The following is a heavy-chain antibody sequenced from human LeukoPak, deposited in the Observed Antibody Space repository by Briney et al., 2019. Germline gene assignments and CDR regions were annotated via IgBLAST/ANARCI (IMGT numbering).Heavy chain of an antibody. Sequence: PGGSLRLSCAASGFTFSSYGMSWVRQAPGKGLEWVGRIRKKVNSYSTEYAASVEGRFTISRDDSKDSLYLKMNSLKIEDTALYHCVRGLGYTSGTELFDYWGQGTLVTVSS. CDR2: IRKKVNSYST. CDR3: VRGLGYTSGTELFDY. D-gene: IGHD6-13*01. J-gene: IGHJ4*02. CDR1: GFTFSSYG. V-gene: IGHV3-72*01.